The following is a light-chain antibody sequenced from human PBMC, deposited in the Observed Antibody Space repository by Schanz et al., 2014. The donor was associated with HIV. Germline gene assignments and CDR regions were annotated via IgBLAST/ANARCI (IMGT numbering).Light chain of an antibody. CDR3: SSYTETDTLL. CDR2: SDD. Sequence: QSVLTQPPSTSGTPGQRVTISCSGSSSNIGSNTVNWYQQLPGTAPKLLIYSDDQRPSGVPDRFSGSKSGTSASLAISGLQPEDEAHYYCSSYTETDTLLFGGGTKLTVL. CDR1: SSNIGSNT. J-gene: IGLJ2*01. V-gene: IGLV1-44*01.